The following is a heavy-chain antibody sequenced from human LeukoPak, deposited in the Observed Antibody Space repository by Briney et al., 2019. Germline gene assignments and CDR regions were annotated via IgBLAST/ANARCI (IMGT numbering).Heavy chain of an antibody. CDR2: IYYSGST. CDR3: ARHPLWFGELLFLDY. Sequence: PSETLSLTCTVSGGSISSSSYYWGWIRQPPGKGLEWIGSIYYSGSTYYNPSLKSRVTISVDTSKNQFSLKLSSVTAADTAVYYCARHPLWFGELLFLDYWGQGTLVTVSS. CDR1: GGSISSSSYY. V-gene: IGHV4-39*01. J-gene: IGHJ4*02. D-gene: IGHD3-10*01.